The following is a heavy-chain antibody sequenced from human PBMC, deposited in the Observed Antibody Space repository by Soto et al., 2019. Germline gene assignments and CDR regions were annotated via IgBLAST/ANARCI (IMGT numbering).Heavy chain of an antibody. V-gene: IGHV4-39*01. Sequence: QLQLQESGPGLVKPSETLSLTCTVSGGSISSSSYYWGWIRQPPGKGLEWIGSIYYSGSTYYNPSRQCRVTISVDTSTDQFSLKLSCVTAADTAVYYCARHTPAISISDHWGQGTLVTVSS. CDR1: GGSISSSSYY. CDR3: ARHTPAISISDH. D-gene: IGHD2-15*01. CDR2: IYYSGST. J-gene: IGHJ4*02.